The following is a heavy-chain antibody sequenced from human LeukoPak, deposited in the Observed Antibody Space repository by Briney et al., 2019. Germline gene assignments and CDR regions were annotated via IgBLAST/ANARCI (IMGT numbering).Heavy chain of an antibody. CDR1: GGSFSGYY. CDR2: INHSGST. Sequence: PSETLSLTCAVYGGSFSGYYWSWIRQPPGKGLEWIGEINHSGSTNYNPSLKSRVTISVDTSKNQFSLKLSSVTAADTAVYYCARSPGYQLLYDGYGMDVWGQGTTVTVSS. CDR3: ARSPGYQLLYDGYGMDV. D-gene: IGHD2-2*02. V-gene: IGHV4-34*01. J-gene: IGHJ6*02.